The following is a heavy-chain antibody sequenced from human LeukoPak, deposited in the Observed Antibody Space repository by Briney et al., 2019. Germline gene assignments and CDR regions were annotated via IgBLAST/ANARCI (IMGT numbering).Heavy chain of an antibody. Sequence: GASVKVSCKASGGTFSSYAISWVRQAPGQGLEWMGRIIPIFGTANYAQKFQGRVTITADESTSTAYMELSSLRSEDTAVYYCARVVAAAGSGWFDPWGQGTLVTVSS. D-gene: IGHD6-13*01. CDR2: IIPIFGTA. V-gene: IGHV1-69*13. CDR1: GGTFSSYA. CDR3: ARVVAAAGSGWFDP. J-gene: IGHJ5*02.